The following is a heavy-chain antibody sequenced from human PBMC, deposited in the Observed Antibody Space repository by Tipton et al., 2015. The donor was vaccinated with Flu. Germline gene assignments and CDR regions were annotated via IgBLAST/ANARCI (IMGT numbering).Heavy chain of an antibody. V-gene: IGHV4-61*02. CDR2: IYTSGST. Sequence: TLSLTCTVSGGSISSSSYYWSWIRQPAGKGLEWIGRIYTSGSTNYNPSLKSRVTISVDTSKNQFSLKLSSVTAADTAVYYCARDVRRVGATSWGQGTLVTVSS. J-gene: IGHJ5*02. CDR1: GGSISSSSYY. CDR3: ARDVRRVGATS. D-gene: IGHD1-26*01.